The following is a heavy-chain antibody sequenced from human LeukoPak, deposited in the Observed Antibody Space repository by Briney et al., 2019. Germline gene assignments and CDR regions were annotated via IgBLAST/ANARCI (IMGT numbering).Heavy chain of an antibody. Sequence: GGSLRLSCAASRFTFSSYGMSWVRQAPGKGLEWVSSVSGSGGSTYYADSVKGRFTISRDNSKNTLYLQMNSLRDEDTAVYYCAKSSYYDASGYYREYYFDYWGQGTLVTVSS. CDR2: VSGSGGST. D-gene: IGHD3-22*01. CDR3: AKSSYYDASGYYREYYFDY. J-gene: IGHJ4*02. CDR1: RFTFSSYG. V-gene: IGHV3-23*01.